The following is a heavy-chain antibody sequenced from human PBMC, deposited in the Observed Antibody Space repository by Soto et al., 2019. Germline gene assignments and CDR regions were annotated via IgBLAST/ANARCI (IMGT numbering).Heavy chain of an antibody. V-gene: IGHV4-59*01. CDR1: GGSISSYY. CDR3: ARGRLGSIDY. D-gene: IGHD2-15*01. Sequence: SETLSLTCTVSGGSISSYYWSWIRQPPGKGLEWIGYIHYSGSTNYNPSLKSRVTISVDTSKNQFSLKLSSVTAADTAVYYCARGRLGSIDYWGQGTLVTVSS. CDR2: IHYSGST. J-gene: IGHJ4*02.